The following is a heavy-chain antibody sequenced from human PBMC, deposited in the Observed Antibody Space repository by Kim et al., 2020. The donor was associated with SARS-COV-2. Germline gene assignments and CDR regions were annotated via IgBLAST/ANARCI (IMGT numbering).Heavy chain of an antibody. J-gene: IGHJ4*02. V-gene: IGHV1-2*02. D-gene: IGHD1-26*01. Sequence: NYAQKFQGRVTMTRDTSISTAYMEMSRLRSDDTAVYYCARVGGSYVAFDYWGQGTLVTVSS. CDR3: ARVGGSYVAFDY.